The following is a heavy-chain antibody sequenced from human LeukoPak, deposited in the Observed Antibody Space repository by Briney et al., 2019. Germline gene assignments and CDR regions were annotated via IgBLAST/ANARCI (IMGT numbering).Heavy chain of an antibody. Sequence: SETLSLTCTVSGDPVNSLDLWSWVRQPPGKGLEWIGEMYLSGTTHSNPSVKSRVTISIDKSKNQFFLNLSSVTAADTAVYYCAGLVGRYSSGLYYYYFDYWGQGTLVTVSS. CDR3: AGLVGRYSSGLYYYYFDY. CDR1: GDPVNSLDL. D-gene: IGHD3-22*01. CDR2: MYLSGTT. J-gene: IGHJ4*02. V-gene: IGHV4-4*02.